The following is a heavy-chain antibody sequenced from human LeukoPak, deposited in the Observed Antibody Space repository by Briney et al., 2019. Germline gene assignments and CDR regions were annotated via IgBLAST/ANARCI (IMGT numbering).Heavy chain of an antibody. Sequence: WETLALTCTVSSDSIRSYYWSWIRQPPGKGLEWIGYIYPTGTTNYNPALQGRVTMSIDTPRSQFSLNLRSVTAADTAVYYCPKHHISWRSRSPFDSWGQGTLVSVSA. J-gene: IGHJ4*02. CDR1: SDSIRSYY. CDR3: PKHHISWRSRSPFDS. CDR2: IYPTGTT. D-gene: IGHD6-6*01. V-gene: IGHV4-4*09.